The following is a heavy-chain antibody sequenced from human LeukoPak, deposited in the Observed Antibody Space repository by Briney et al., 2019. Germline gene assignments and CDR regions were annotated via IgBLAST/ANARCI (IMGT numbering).Heavy chain of an antibody. Sequence: PSETLSLTCTVSGGSISITSYYWGWIRQPPGKGLEWIGSMYSSGSTYYNPSLKSRVTISVDTSKNQFSLKLSSVTAADTAVYYCARGPPDCSSTSCYAFDAFDVWGQGTMVTVSS. CDR2: MYSSGST. V-gene: IGHV4-39*07. D-gene: IGHD2-2*01. J-gene: IGHJ3*01. CDR3: ARGPPDCSSTSCYAFDAFDV. CDR1: GGSISITSYY.